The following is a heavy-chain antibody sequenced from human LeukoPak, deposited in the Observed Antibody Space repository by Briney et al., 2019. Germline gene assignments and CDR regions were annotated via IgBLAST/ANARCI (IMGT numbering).Heavy chain of an antibody. V-gene: IGHV4-39*01. CDR2: IYYSGST. J-gene: IGHJ3*02. CDR1: GGSISSSSYY. D-gene: IGHD2-15*01. Sequence: PSETLSLTCTVSGGSISSSSYYWSWIRQPPGKGLEWIGNIYYSGSTYYNPSLNSRVTISVDTSKNQFSLKLSSVTAADTAVYFCARFVGSGDPNDAFDIWGQGTMVTISS. CDR3: ARFVGSGDPNDAFDI.